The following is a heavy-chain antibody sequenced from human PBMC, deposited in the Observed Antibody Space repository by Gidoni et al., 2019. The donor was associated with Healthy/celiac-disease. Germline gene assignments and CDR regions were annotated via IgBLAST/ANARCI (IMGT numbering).Heavy chain of an antibody. D-gene: IGHD4-17*01. CDR2: INHSGST. CDR1: GGSFSGYY. CDR3: ATLTVYYGMDV. V-gene: IGHV4-34*01. J-gene: IGHJ6*02. Sequence: QVQLQQWGAGLLKPSETLSLTCAVYGGSFSGYYWSWIRQPPGKGLEWIGEINHSGSTNYNPSLKSRVTISVDTSKNQFSLKLSSVTAADTAVYYCATLTVYYGMDVWGQGTTVTVSS.